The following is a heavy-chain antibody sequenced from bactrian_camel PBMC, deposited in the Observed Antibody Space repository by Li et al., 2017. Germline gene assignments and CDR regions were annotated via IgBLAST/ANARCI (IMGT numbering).Heavy chain of an antibody. Sequence: HVQLVESGGDLVQPGGSLRLSCAASGFTLSSYWMNWVRQAPGKGLEWVSFISNGGGITAYADSVNGRFTISRDNLQMNSLKSEDTGLYYCATSLTDNWLRGFGYWGQGTQVTVS. J-gene: IGHJ6*01. CDR3: ATSLTDNWLRGFGY. D-gene: IGHD7*01. CDR2: ISNGGGIT. CDR1: GFTLSSYW. V-gene: IGHV3S1*01.